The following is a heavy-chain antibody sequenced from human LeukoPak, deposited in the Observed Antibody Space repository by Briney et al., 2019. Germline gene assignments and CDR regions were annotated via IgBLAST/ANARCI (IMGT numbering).Heavy chain of an antibody. CDR1: GGSISSYY. CDR2: IYTSGST. D-gene: IGHD2-2*01. CDR3: ARGYCSSNSCYLLDY. J-gene: IGHJ4*02. V-gene: IGHV4-4*07. Sequence: SETLSLTCTVSGGSISSYYWSWIRQPAGKGLEWIGRIYTSGSTNYNPSLKSRVTMSVDTSKNQFSLKLSSVTAADTAVYYCARGYCSSNSCYLLDYWGPGTLVTVSS.